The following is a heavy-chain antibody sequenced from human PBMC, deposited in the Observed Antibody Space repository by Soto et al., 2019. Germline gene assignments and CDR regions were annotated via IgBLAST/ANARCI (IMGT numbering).Heavy chain of an antibody. CDR1: GGSISSGGYY. V-gene: IGHV4-31*03. CDR3: ASTTVRPELVLDP. D-gene: IGHD4-17*01. CDR2: IYYSGST. J-gene: IGHJ5*02. Sequence: SETLSLTCTVSGGSISSGGYYWSWIRQHPGKGLEWIGYIYYSGSTYYNPSLKSRVTISVDTSKNQFSLKLSSVTAADTAVYYGASTTVRPELVLDPWGQGTLVTVAS.